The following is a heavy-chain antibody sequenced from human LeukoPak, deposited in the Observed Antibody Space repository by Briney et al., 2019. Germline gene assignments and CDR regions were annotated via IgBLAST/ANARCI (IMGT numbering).Heavy chain of an antibody. V-gene: IGHV3-21*01. CDR3: AKSVSAVAAHWGY. CDR1: GFTFSSYT. J-gene: IGHJ4*02. D-gene: IGHD6-19*01. Sequence: GGSLRLSCAGSGFTFSSYTMSWVRQAPGKGLEWISSISSSSSYTYYADPAKGRFTISRDNTKRSLVLQMNSLRAEDTAVYYCAKSVSAVAAHWGYWGQGTLVTVSS. CDR2: ISSSSSYT.